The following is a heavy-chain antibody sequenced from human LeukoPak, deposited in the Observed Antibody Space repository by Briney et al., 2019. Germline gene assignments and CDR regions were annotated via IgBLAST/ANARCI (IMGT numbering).Heavy chain of an antibody. J-gene: IGHJ4*02. Sequence: PGGSLRLSCAASGFTFSSYWMHWVRQAPGKGLVWVSRINTDGSSTSYADSVKGRFTISRDNAKSTLYLQMNSLRAEDTAVYYCARVGWYYYGSGSHHYFDYWGQGTLVTVSS. CDR1: GFTFSSYW. D-gene: IGHD3-10*01. CDR2: INTDGSST. V-gene: IGHV3-74*01. CDR3: ARVGWYYYGSGSHHYFDY.